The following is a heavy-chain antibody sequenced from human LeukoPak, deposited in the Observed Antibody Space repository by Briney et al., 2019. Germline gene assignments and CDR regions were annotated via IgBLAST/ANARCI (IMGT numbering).Heavy chain of an antibody. D-gene: IGHD3-16*01. V-gene: IGHV3-20*04. Sequence: PGGSLRLSCAASGFTFSDSYMTWIRQAPGKGLEWVSGINWNGGSTGYADSVKGRFTISRDNAKNSLYLQMNSLRAEDTALYYCARDTYYSYYMDVWGKGTTVTVSS. J-gene: IGHJ6*03. CDR3: ARDTYYSYYMDV. CDR1: GFTFSDSY. CDR2: INWNGGST.